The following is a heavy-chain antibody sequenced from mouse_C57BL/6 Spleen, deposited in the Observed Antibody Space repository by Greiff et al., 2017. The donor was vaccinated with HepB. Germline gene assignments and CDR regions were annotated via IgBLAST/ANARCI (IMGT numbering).Heavy chain of an antibody. CDR2: INYDGSST. Sequence: EVNLVESEGGLVQPGSSMKLSCTASGFTFSDYYMALVRQVPEKGLEWVANINYDGSSTYYLDSLKSRFIISRDNAKNILYLQMSSLKSEDTATYYCARVAYYSNYGGFYWYFDVWGTGTTVTVSS. CDR1: GFTFSDYY. CDR3: ARVAYYSNYGGFYWYFDV. J-gene: IGHJ1*03. V-gene: IGHV5-16*01. D-gene: IGHD2-5*01.